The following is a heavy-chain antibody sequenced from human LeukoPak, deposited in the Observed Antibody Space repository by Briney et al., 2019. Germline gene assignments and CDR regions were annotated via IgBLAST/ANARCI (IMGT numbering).Heavy chain of an antibody. J-gene: IGHJ4*02. Sequence: PSETLSLTCAVYGASFSGYYWSWIRQTPGKGLEWIGEINHGESTNYNPSLKRRVTISADTSKRQFSLKLTSVTAADTAVYYCAKSGPLGSCSGTSCPPHYSYWGQGTLVTVSS. CDR3: AKSGPLGSCSGTSCPPHYSY. CDR1: GASFSGYY. CDR2: INHGEST. D-gene: IGHD2-2*01. V-gene: IGHV4-34*01.